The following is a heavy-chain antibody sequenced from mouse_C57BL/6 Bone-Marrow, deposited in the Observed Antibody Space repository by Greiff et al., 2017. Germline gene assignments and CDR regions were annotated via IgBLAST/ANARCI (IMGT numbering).Heavy chain of an antibody. D-gene: IGHD2-4*01. CDR2: IDPENGDT. V-gene: IGHV14-4*01. J-gene: IGHJ3*01. Sequence: VQLQQSGAELVRPGASVKLSCTASGFNIKDDYMHWVKQRPEQGLEWIGWIDPENGDTEYASKFQGKATITADTSSNTAYLQLSSLTSEDTAVYYCTACSYDYPFAYWGQGTLVTGSA. CDR3: TACSYDYPFAY. CDR1: GFNIKDDY.